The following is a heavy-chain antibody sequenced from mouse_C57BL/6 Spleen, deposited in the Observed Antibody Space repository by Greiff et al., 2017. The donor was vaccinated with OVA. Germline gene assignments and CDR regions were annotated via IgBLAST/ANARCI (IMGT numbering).Heavy chain of an antibody. V-gene: IGHV1-69*01. Sequence: VQLQQPGAELVMPGASVKLSCKASGYTFTSYWMHWVKQRPGQGLEWIGEIDPSDSYTNYNQKFKGKSTLTVDKSSSTAYMQLSSLTSEDSAVYYCASDGSGSSFDYWGQGTTLTVSS. CDR2: IDPSDSYT. CDR1: GYTFTSYW. CDR3: ASDGSGSSFDY. J-gene: IGHJ2*01. D-gene: IGHD1-1*01.